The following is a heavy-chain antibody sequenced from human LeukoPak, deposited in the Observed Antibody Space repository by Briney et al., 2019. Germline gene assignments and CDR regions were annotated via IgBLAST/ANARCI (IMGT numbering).Heavy chain of an antibody. J-gene: IGHJ3*01. Sequence: QPGGSLTLSCAASGFAFSGYVMNWVRQAPGKGLEWVSGISGSGGSTYYADSVKGRFTISRDNSKNTLFLQMNSLRDEDTATYYCAKDISQKLLQLRGAFDVGGQGTTVIVSS. CDR3: AKDISQKLLQLRGAFDV. CDR2: ISGSGGST. D-gene: IGHD2-15*01. V-gene: IGHV3-23*01. CDR1: GFAFSGYV.